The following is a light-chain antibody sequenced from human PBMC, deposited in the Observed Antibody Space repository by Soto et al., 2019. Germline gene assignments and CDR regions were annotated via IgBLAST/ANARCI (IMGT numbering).Light chain of an antibody. J-gene: IGLJ2*01. CDR3: CSYAGSYTLV. V-gene: IGLV2-11*01. CDR1: SSDVGGYHY. Sequence: QSALTQPRSVSGSPGQSVTLSCTGTSSDVGGYHYVSWYQHHPGKAPKIIIYDVNKRPSGVPDRFSGSKSGNTASLTISWLHTEDEADYYCCSYAGSYTLVFGGGTKLTVL. CDR2: DVN.